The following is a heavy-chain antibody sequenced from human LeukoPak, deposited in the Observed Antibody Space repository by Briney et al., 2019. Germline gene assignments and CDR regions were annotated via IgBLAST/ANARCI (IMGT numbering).Heavy chain of an antibody. CDR1: GYTFTSYG. D-gene: IGHD6-19*01. J-gene: IGHJ4*02. CDR2: ISAYNGDT. V-gene: IGHV1-18*01. CDR3: ATPRGYSSGWFDY. Sequence: ASVKVSCKASGYTFTSYGISWVRQAPGQGLEWMGWISAYNGDTNYAQKFQGRVTITADKSTSTAYMELSSLRSEDTAVYYCATPRGYSSGWFDYWGQGTLVTVSS.